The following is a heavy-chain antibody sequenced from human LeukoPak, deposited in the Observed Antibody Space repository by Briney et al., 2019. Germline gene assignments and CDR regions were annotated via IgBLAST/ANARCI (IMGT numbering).Heavy chain of an antibody. CDR1: GGSISSYY. D-gene: IGHD3-3*01. Sequence: PSETLSLTCTVSGGSISSYYWSWIRQPPGKGLEWIGNIYYSGSTNYNPSLKSRVTISVDTSKNHFSLKLSSVTSADSAVYYCASYYYHFWSGYYSAFDIWGEGTMVTVSS. J-gene: IGHJ3*02. CDR3: ASYYYHFWSGYYSAFDI. V-gene: IGHV4-59*08. CDR2: IYYSGST.